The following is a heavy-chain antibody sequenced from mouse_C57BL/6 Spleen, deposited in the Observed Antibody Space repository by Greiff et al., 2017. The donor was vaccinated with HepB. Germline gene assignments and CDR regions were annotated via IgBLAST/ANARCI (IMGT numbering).Heavy chain of an antibody. CDR1: GFNIKDYY. J-gene: IGHJ3*01. V-gene: IGHV14-1*01. CDR2: IDPEDGDT. CDR3: TPFMDYGSSYGFAY. Sequence: EVQLQQSGAELVRPGASVKLSCTASGFNIKDYYMHWVKQRPEQGLEWIGRIDPEDGDTEYAPKFQGKATMTADTSSNTAYLQLSSLTSEDTAVYYSTPFMDYGSSYGFAYWGQGTLVTVSA. D-gene: IGHD1-1*01.